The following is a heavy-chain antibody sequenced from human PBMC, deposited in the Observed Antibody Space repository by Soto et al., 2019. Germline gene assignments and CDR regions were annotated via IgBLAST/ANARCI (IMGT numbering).Heavy chain of an antibody. D-gene: IGHD5-18*01. J-gene: IGHJ5*02. CDR1: GGSISSGDYY. Sequence: SETLSLTCTVSGGSISSGDYYWSWIRQPPGKGLEWIGYIYYSGSTYYNPSLKSRVTISVDTSKNQFSLKLSSVTAADTAVYYCARGISDTADGWFDPWGQGTLVTVSS. CDR2: IYYSGST. V-gene: IGHV4-30-4*01. CDR3: ARGISDTADGWFDP.